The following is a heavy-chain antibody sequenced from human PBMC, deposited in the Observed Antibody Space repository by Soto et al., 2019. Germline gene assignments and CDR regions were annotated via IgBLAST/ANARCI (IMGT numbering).Heavy chain of an antibody. D-gene: IGHD5-18*01. Sequence: SVKVSCKASGGTFSSYAISWVRQAPGQGLEWMGGIIPIFGTANYAQKFQGRVTITADESTSTAYMELSSLRSEDTAVYYCARVDGYSYGYNYYYYGMAVWGQGTTVTVSS. CDR1: GGTFSSYA. CDR2: IIPIFGTA. V-gene: IGHV1-69*13. CDR3: ARVDGYSYGYNYYYYGMAV. J-gene: IGHJ6*02.